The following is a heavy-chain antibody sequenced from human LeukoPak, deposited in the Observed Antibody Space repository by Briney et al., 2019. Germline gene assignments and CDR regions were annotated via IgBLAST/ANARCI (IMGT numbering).Heavy chain of an antibody. Sequence: AGGSLRLSCAASGFTFSSAWMSWVRQAPGKGLEWVADINEDGSAKYYVDSVKGRFTISRDNAKRSLDLQVNSLRAEDTAVYYCTRSRRDGNDYWGKGTLVTVSS. CDR1: GFTFSSAW. CDR3: TRSRRDGNDY. J-gene: IGHJ4*02. V-gene: IGHV3-7*01. D-gene: IGHD5-24*01. CDR2: INEDGSAK.